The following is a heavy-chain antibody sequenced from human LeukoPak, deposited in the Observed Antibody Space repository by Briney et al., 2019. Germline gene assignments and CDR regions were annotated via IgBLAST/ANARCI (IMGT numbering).Heavy chain of an antibody. D-gene: IGHD3-10*01. CDR1: GGSFSGYY. CDR3: ARVMLLGFGELPQYYFDY. V-gene: IGHV4-34*01. CDR2: IYHSGST. J-gene: IGHJ4*02. Sequence: SETLSLTCAVYGGSFSGYYWSWIRQPPGKGLEWIGSIYHSGSTYYNPSLKSRVTISVDTSKNQFSLKLSSVTAADTAVYYCARVMLLGFGELPQYYFDYWGQGTLVTVSS.